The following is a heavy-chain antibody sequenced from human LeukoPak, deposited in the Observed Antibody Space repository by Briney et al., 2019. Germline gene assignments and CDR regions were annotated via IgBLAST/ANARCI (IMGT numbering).Heavy chain of an antibody. J-gene: IGHJ4*02. D-gene: IGHD2/OR15-2a*01. Sequence: SETLSLTCAVSGGSISSGGYSWSWIRQPPGKGLEWIGYIYHSGSTNYNPSLKSRVTISVDTSKNQFSLKLSSVTAADTAVYYCARHQYGPYFDYWGQGTLVTVSS. CDR2: IYHSGST. CDR3: ARHQYGPYFDY. CDR1: GGSISSGGYS. V-gene: IGHV4-30-2*01.